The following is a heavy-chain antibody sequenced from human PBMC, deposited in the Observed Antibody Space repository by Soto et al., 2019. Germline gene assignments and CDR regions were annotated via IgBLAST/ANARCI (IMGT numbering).Heavy chain of an antibody. V-gene: IGHV3-30*18. J-gene: IGHJ5*02. D-gene: IGHD1-1*01. CDR3: AKYDEMGQEYNWFDP. Sequence: QVQLVESGGGVVQPGRSLRLSCVASGFTFSSYGMHWVRQAPGKGLEWVAVISYDGSNKYYADSVKGRFTISRDNSKNTLYLQMNSLRAEDTAVYYCAKYDEMGQEYNWFDPWGQGTLVTVSS. CDR1: GFTFSSYG. CDR2: ISYDGSNK.